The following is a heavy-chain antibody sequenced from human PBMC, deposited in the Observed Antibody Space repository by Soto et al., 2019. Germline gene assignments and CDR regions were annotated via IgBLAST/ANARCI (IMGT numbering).Heavy chain of an antibody. CDR1: GGSLSGYY. V-gene: IGHV4-34*01. J-gene: IGHJ5*02. D-gene: IGHD2-21*01. CDR2: ISHRRST. CDR3: TTGNVVVITSTRSRDRGFAP. Sequence: QVQLQQWGAGLLKPSETLSLPCGVYGGSLSGYYWTWIRQSPEKGLEWIGEISHRRSTNYNPSLNSRVSISLDASKNQFSLKLGAGPAAHPAVHYCTTGNVVVITSTRSRDRGFAPWGQGLLVTVSS.